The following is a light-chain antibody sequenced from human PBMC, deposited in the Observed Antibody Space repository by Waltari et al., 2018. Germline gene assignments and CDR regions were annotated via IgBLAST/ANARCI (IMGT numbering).Light chain of an antibody. CDR3: QQYYSTLWT. Sequence: IQMTQSPSSLSASVGDRVTITCRASQGITNSLAWYQQKPGKAPKLLLSAASRLEGGVPSRFSGSGSGTDYTLTISTLQPEDVATYYCQQYYSTLWTFGQGTKVEIK. V-gene: IGKV1-NL1*01. CDR1: QGITNS. CDR2: AAS. J-gene: IGKJ1*01.